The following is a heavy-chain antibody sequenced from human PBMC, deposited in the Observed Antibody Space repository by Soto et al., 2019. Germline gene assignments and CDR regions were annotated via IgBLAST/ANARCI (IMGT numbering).Heavy chain of an antibody. V-gene: IGHV6-1*01. J-gene: IGHJ4*02. CDR1: GDSVSSNSAA. D-gene: IGHD2-15*01. CDR3: ARHLIVVVVAATRFDY. Sequence: PSQTLSLTCAISGDSVSSNSAAWNWIRQSPSRGLEWLGRTYYRSKWYNDYAVSVKSRITINPDTSKNQFSLQLNSVTPEDTAVYYCARHLIVVVVAATRFDYWGQGTLVTVSS. CDR2: TYYRSKWYN.